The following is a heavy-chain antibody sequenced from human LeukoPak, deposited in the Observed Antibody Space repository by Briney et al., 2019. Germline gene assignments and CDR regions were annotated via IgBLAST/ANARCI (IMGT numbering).Heavy chain of an antibody. V-gene: IGHV4-59*01. J-gene: IGHJ4*02. CDR1: GGSISSYY. CDR3: ARVPSIVGATNRAYLDY. Sequence: PSETLSLTCTVSGGSISSYYWSWIRQPPGKGLEWIGYIYYSGSTNYNPSLKSRVTISVDTSKNQFSLKLSSVTAADTAVYYCARVPSIVGATNRAYLDYWGQGTLGTVS. CDR2: IYYSGST. D-gene: IGHD1-26*01.